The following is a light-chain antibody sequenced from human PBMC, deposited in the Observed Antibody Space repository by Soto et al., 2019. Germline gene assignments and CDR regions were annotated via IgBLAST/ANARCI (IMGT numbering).Light chain of an antibody. CDR1: SSNIGAGYD. CDR3: QSYDSSLTDVV. J-gene: IGLJ2*01. CDR2: INS. Sequence: QSVLTQPPSVSEAPGQRVTISCTGSSSNIGAGYDVHWYQQLPGTAPKLVIYINSNRPSGVPDRFSGSKSGTSASLAITGLQAEDEADYYCQSYDSSLTDVVFGGGTKLTVL. V-gene: IGLV1-40*01.